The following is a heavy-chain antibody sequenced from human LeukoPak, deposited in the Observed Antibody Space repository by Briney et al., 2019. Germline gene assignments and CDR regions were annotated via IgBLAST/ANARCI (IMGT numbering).Heavy chain of an antibody. CDR1: GGSISSSSYY. J-gene: IGHJ4*02. V-gene: IGHV4-39*07. D-gene: IGHD1-7*01. CDR2: IYYSGST. CDR3: ARVMPASNSLDY. Sequence: KPSETLSLTCTVSGGSISSSSYYWGWIRQPPGKGLEWIGSIYYSGSTYYNPSLKSRVTISVDTSKNQFSLKLSSVTAADTAVYYCARVMPASNSLDYWGQGTPVTVSS.